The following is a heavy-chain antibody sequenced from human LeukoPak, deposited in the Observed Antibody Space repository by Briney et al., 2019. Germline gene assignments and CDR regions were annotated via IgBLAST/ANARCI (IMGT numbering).Heavy chain of an antibody. J-gene: IGHJ6*03. Sequence: ASVKVSCKASGYTFTSYDINWVRQATGQGLEWMGWMNPNSGNTGYAQKFQGRVTMTTDTSTSTAYMELRSLRSDDTAVYYCAREYAYDYGDYPAMDVWGKGTTVTISS. CDR2: MNPNSGNT. CDR1: GYTFTSYD. V-gene: IGHV1-8*01. D-gene: IGHD4-17*01. CDR3: AREYAYDYGDYPAMDV.